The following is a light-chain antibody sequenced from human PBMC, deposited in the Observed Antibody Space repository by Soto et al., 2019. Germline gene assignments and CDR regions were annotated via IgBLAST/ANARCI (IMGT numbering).Light chain of an antibody. CDR3: QHLSPYPLLT. CDR1: QSVPSDW. J-gene: IGKJ4*01. CDR2: GAS. Sequence: EIVLTQSPGTLSLSPGERATLSCRASQSVPSDWLAWYRHKPGQAPRLLIYGASSRATGVPDRVSGSGSGTDFTLTINRLEPEDFATYYCQHLSPYPLLTFGGGTKVEI. V-gene: IGKV3-20*01.